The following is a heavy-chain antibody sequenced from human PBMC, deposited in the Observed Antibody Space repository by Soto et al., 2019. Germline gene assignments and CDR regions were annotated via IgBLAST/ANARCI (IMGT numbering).Heavy chain of an antibody. J-gene: IGHJ4*02. D-gene: IGHD6-19*01. CDR3: ARVLPVAGRDFDY. V-gene: IGHV3-21*01. Sequence: PGGSLRLSCAASGFTFSSYSMNWVRQAPGKGLEWVSSISSSSSYIYYADSVKGRFTISRDNAKNSLYLQMNSLRAEDTAVYYCARVLPVAGRDFDYWGQGTLVTVSS. CDR2: ISSSSSYI. CDR1: GFTFSSYS.